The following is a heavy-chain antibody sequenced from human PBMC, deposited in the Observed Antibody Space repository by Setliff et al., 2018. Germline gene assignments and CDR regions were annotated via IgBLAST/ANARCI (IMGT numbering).Heavy chain of an antibody. CDR1: GFSLSTSGVG. V-gene: IGHV2-5*02. CDR3: ARNSIGYYFDP. Sequence: SGPTLVNPTQTLTLTCTFSGFSLSTSGVGVGWIRQPPGKALEWLALIYWDDDKRYSPSLKSRLTITKDTSKNQVVLTMIRLRAEDTAVYYCARNSIGYYFDPWGQGTLVTVSS. CDR2: IYWDDDK. J-gene: IGHJ5*02. D-gene: IGHD3-22*01.